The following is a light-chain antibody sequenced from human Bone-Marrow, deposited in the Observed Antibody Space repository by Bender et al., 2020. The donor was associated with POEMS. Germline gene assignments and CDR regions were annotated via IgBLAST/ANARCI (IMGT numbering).Light chain of an antibody. Sequence: SYVLTQPHSVSVAPGQTAAITCGGDKIERKSVHWYQQKPGQAPVLVLYDDRDRPTGIPERFSGSNSGNTATLSISRVEVGDEADYYCQVWESTTDYHVIFGGGTRLTVL. CDR1: KIERKS. CDR2: DDR. V-gene: IGLV3-21*02. J-gene: IGLJ2*01. CDR3: QVWESTTDYHVI.